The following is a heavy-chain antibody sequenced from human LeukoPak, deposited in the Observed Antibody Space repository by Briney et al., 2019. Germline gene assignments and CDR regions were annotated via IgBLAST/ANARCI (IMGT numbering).Heavy chain of an antibody. J-gene: IGHJ4*02. V-gene: IGHV1-2*02. CDR2: INPNSGGT. CDR3: AREGRYYYILTGYYTVVDY. Sequence: ASVKVSCKASGYTFTGYYMHWVRQAPGQGLEWMGWINPNSGGTNYAQKFQGRVTMTRDTSISTAYMELSRLRSDDTAVYYCAREGRYYYILTGYYTVVDYWGQGTLVTVSS. D-gene: IGHD3-9*01. CDR1: GYTFTGYY.